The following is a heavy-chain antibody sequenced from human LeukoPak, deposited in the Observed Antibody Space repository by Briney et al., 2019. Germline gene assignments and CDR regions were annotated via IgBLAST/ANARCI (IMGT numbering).Heavy chain of an antibody. V-gene: IGHV3-66*01. CDR1: GFTVTSNY. CDR2: IYSGATT. CDR3: ARVALSGGDFDY. D-gene: IGHD7-27*01. J-gene: IGHJ4*02. Sequence: PGGSLRLSCAVSGFTVTSNYMSWVRQDPGKGLEWGSVIYSGATTYYADSVKGRFTISRDTSKNTLYLQMISLRAEDTAVYYCARVALSGGDFDYWGQGTLVTVSS.